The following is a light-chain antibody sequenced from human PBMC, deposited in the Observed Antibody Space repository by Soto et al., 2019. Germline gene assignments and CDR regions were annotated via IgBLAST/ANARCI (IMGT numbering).Light chain of an antibody. V-gene: IGLV2-14*03. Sequence: QSLLTQPSSVSGSSGQSIPTSCTRTNSDVGAYHYVSWYQQHPAKAPKLMIYEVSNRPSGVSNRFSGSKSVNTATLTISGLQADDEADYYCSSYTSSSTRVFGTGTKVTVL. CDR2: EVS. CDR1: NSDVGAYHY. J-gene: IGLJ1*01. CDR3: SSYTSSSTRV.